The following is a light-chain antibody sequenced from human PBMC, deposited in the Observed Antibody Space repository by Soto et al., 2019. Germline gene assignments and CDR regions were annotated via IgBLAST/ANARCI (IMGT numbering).Light chain of an antibody. CDR3: QQYHSAPDT. V-gene: IGKV1-27*01. CDR1: QVISNY. J-gene: IGKJ1*01. CDR2: GAS. Sequence: DIQMTQSPSSLSASVGDRVTITCRASQVISNYLAWYQQEPGKVPKLLIYGASTLQLGVPSRFSGSGSGTDFTLTISSLQPEDVATYYCQQYHSAPDTFGQGTNVEIK.